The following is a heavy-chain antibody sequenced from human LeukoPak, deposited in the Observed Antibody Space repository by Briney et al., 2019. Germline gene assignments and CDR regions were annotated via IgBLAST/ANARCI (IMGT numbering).Heavy chain of an antibody. Sequence: SVKVSCKASGGTFSSYTISWVRQAPGQGLEWMGRIIPILGIANYPQKFQGRVTITADQSTSTAYMELSRLRSEDTAVYYCARAPHYYDSSFFDYWGQGTLVTVSS. D-gene: IGHD3-22*01. J-gene: IGHJ4*02. CDR3: ARAPHYYDSSFFDY. V-gene: IGHV1-69*02. CDR2: IIPILGIA. CDR1: GGTFSSYT.